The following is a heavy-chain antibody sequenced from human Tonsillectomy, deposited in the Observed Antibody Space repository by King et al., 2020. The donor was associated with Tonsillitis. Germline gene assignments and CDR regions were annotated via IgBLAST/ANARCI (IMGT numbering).Heavy chain of an antibody. V-gene: IGHV3-20*04. CDR3: ARDYGLGTYYGSYDY. D-gene: IGHD3-10*01. J-gene: IGHJ4*02. CDR1: GFTFGDYG. Sequence: VQLVESGGGVVRPGGSLRLSCAASGFTFGDYGMSWVRQVPGKGLEWVSGINWNGGSTGYADSVKGRFTISRDNAKNSLYVQMNSLRAEDTALYYCARDYGLGTYYGSYDYWGQGTLVTVSS. CDR2: INWNGGST.